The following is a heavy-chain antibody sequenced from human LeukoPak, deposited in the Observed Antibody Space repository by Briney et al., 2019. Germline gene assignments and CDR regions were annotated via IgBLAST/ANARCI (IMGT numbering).Heavy chain of an antibody. Sequence: ASVKVSRKASGYTFTSYYMHWVRQAPGQGLEWMGWINPNSGGTNYAQKFQGRVTMTRDTSISTAYMELSRLRSDDTAVYYCAREEWELTFDYWGQGTLVTVSS. J-gene: IGHJ4*02. CDR2: INPNSGGT. CDR3: AREEWELTFDY. V-gene: IGHV1-2*02. CDR1: GYTFTSYY. D-gene: IGHD1-26*01.